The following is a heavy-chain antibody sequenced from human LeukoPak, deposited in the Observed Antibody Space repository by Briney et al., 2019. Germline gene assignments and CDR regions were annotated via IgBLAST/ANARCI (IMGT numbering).Heavy chain of an antibody. D-gene: IGHD1-26*01. CDR2: IYTSGST. CDR1: GGSISSGSYY. V-gene: IGHV4-61*02. J-gene: IGHJ4*02. Sequence: SETLSLTCTVSGGSISSGSYYWSWIRQPAGKGLEWIGRIYTSGSTNYNPSLKSRVTISVDTSKNQLSLKLSSVTAADTAVYYCARVGRDRGYYFDYWGQGTLVTVSS. CDR3: ARVGRDRGYYFDY.